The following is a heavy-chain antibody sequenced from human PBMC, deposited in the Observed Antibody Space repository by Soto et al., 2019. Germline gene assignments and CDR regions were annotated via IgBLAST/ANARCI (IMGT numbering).Heavy chain of an antibody. V-gene: IGHV3-66*01. CDR3: ARDDVLCDGGRCYGVPLDV. CDR2: IQSGGPT. CDR1: GFTVSSKY. D-gene: IGHD2-15*01. Sequence: EVHLVESGGGLVQPGGSLRLSCAASGFTVSSKYMSWVRQAPGKGLEWVSLIQSGGPTYYADSVKGRFTISRDTSENTLHLQMDGLRAEDTAVYYCARDDVLCDGGRCYGVPLDVWRKGTTVTVSS. J-gene: IGHJ6*04.